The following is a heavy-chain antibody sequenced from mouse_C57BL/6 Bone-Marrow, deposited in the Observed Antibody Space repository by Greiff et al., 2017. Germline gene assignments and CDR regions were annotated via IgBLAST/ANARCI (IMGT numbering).Heavy chain of an antibody. J-gene: IGHJ4*01. CDR3: ARGWLLHAVDY. Sequence: QVQLQQPGAELVKPGASVKLSCKASGYTFTSYWMQWVKQRPGQGLEWIGEIDPSDSYTNYNQKFKGKATLTVDTSSSTAYMQLSSLTSEDSAVYYCARGWLLHAVDYWGQGTSVTVSS. CDR1: GYTFTSYW. CDR2: IDPSDSYT. V-gene: IGHV1-50*01. D-gene: IGHD2-3*01.